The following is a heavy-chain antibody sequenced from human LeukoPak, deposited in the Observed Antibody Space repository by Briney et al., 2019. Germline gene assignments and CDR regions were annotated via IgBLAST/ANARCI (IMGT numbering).Heavy chain of an antibody. V-gene: IGHV3-23*01. CDR3: VKGRISEDGLDF. CDR2: ISSSGNT. D-gene: IGHD6-13*01. J-gene: IGHJ4*02. CDR1: GFTFCRFA. Sequence: RGSLRLSCAASGFTFCRFAISWGRQTPGEGLDWVSGISSSGNTYYADSVKGRFTISRDNSKNMLYLQMNSRRAEDTAVYYCVKGRISEDGLDFWGQGTLVTVSS.